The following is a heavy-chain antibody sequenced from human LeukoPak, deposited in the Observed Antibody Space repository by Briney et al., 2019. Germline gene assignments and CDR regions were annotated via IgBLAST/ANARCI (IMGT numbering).Heavy chain of an antibody. CDR1: GGSISSSSYY. D-gene: IGHD1-1*01. V-gene: IGHV4-39*01. CDR2: IYYSGST. Sequence: SETLPLTCTVSGGSISSSSYYWGWIRQPPGKGLEWIGSIYYSGSTYYNPSLKSRVTISVDTSKNQFSLKLSSVTLADTAVYYCARRATGTTTYFDYWGQGTLVTVSS. CDR3: ARRATGTTTYFDY. J-gene: IGHJ4*02.